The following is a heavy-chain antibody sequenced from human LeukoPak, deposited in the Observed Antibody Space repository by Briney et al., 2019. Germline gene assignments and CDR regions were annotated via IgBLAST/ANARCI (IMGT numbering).Heavy chain of an antibody. Sequence: GGSLGLSCAASGFTFSSYWMNWVRQAPGKGLVWVSRIASDGSSTTYADSVKGRFSISRDNAKNTLYLQMNSLRVEDTAVYYCAGGRPHGNDYWGQGTLVTVSS. V-gene: IGHV3-74*01. CDR3: AGGRPHGNDY. D-gene: IGHD4-23*01. CDR1: GFTFSSYW. J-gene: IGHJ4*02. CDR2: IASDGSST.